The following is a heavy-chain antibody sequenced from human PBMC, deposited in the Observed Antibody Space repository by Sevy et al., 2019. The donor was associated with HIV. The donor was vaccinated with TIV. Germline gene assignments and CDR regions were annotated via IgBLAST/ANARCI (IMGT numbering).Heavy chain of an antibody. Sequence: GGSLRLSCAASGFTVSSNYMSWVRQAPGKGLEWVSVIYSGGGTNYADSVKGRFTISRDNSKNTRYLQMNSLRVEDTAMYYCASRYSSGWYNYWGQGTLVTGSS. CDR1: GFTVSSNY. CDR2: IYSGGGT. V-gene: IGHV3-53*01. J-gene: IGHJ4*02. D-gene: IGHD6-19*01. CDR3: ASRYSSGWYNY.